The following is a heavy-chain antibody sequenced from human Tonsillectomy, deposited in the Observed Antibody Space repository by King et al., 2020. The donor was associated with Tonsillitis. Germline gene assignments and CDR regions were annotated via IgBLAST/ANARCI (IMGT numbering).Heavy chain of an antibody. CDR3: AKGAYGVWYFDY. CDR1: GFTFSSYA. CDR2: ISDSGAGT. D-gene: IGHD4-17*01. J-gene: IGHJ4*02. V-gene: IGHV3-23*04. Sequence: VQLVESGGGLVQPGGSLRLSCAASGFTFSSYAMSWVRQAPGKGLEWVSSISDSGAGTFYADSVKGRFTISRDNSKNTLYLQMNSLRAEDTAVYFCAKGAYGVWYFDYWGQGTLVTVSS.